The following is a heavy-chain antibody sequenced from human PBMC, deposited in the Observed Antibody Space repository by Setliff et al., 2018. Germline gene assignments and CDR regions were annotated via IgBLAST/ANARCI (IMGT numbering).Heavy chain of an antibody. CDR1: GFAFSTYR. CDR3: ARDGGEL. D-gene: IGHD1-26*01. J-gene: IGHJ4*02. V-gene: IGHV3-7*01. CDR2: IKQDGSEK. Sequence: GESLKISCAASGFAFSTYRMNWVRQAPGKGLEWVANIKQDGSEKYYVDSVKGRFTISRDNAKNSLYLQMNSLRAEDTAVYYCARDGGELWGQGTLVTVSS.